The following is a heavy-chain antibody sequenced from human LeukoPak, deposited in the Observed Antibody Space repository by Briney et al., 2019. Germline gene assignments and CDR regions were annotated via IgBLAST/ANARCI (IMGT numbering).Heavy chain of an antibody. Sequence: PSEALSLTCTVSGGSVSSTEFSWGWIRQPPGKRLQWVGNLYYSGSTSYHPSLNSRVTMSVDTSKNQFSLKMTSVTAADTAVYYCARLSKGRYFDYIFDYWGQGSLVTVSS. D-gene: IGHD3-9*01. CDR1: GGSVSSTEFS. CDR3: ARLSKGRYFDYIFDY. J-gene: IGHJ4*02. CDR2: LYYSGST. V-gene: IGHV4-39*01.